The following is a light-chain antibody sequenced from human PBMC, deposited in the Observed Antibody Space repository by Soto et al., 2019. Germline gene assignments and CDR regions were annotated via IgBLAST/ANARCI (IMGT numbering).Light chain of an antibody. CDR2: GAS. CDR3: QQYNNWPLWT. Sequence: EIVMTQSPATLSVSPGERATLSCRASQSVSSNLAWYQQEPGQAPRLLIYGASTRATGIPARFSGSGSGTEFTLTISSLKSEDFAVYYCQQYNNWPLWTFGQGTKVDIK. CDR1: QSVSSN. J-gene: IGKJ1*01. V-gene: IGKV3-15*01.